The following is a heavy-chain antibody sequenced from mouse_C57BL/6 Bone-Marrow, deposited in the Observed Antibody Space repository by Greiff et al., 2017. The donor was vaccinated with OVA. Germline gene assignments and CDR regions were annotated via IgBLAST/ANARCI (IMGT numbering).Heavy chain of an antibody. CDR1: GYTFTEYT. V-gene: IGHV1-62-2*01. J-gene: IGHJ3*01. CDR3: ARIDGSSSGFAY. D-gene: IGHD1-1*01. Sequence: VQLQQSGAELVKPGASVKLSCKASGYTFTEYTIHWVKQRSGQGLEWIGWFYPGSGSIKYNEKFKDTATLTADKSSSTVYMELSRLTSEDSAFYFGARIDGSSSGFAYWGQGTLVTVAA. CDR2: FYPGSGSI.